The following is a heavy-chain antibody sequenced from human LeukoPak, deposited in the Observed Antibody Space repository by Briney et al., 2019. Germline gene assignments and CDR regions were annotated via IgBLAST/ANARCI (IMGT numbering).Heavy chain of an antibody. D-gene: IGHD1-14*01. Sequence: GGSLRLSCAASGFTFSSYAMRWVRQAPGKGLEWVSVICCSGGSKYYADSVKGRFTISRDNSKNTLYLQMNSLRAEDTAVYYCGREEPGYEYFEEWGQGTPVTVSS. CDR3: GREEPGYEYFEE. J-gene: IGHJ1*01. CDR2: ICCSGGSK. CDR1: GFTFSSYA. V-gene: IGHV3-23*01.